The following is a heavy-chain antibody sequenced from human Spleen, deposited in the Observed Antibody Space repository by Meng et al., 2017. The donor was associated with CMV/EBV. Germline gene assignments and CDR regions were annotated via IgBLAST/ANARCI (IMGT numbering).Heavy chain of an antibody. CDR1: GGSFSGYY. Sequence: SETLSLTCAVYGGSFSGYYWSWIRQPPGKGLEWIGEINHSGSTNYNPSLKSRVTISVDTSKNQFSLKLSSVTAADTAVYYCARALWAATGVVFDYWGQGTLVTVSS. V-gene: IGHV4-34*01. CDR2: INHSGST. D-gene: IGHD6-13*01. J-gene: IGHJ4*02. CDR3: ARALWAATGVVFDY.